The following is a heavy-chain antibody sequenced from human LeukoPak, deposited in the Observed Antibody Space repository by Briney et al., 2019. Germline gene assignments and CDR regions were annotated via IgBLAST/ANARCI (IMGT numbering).Heavy chain of an antibody. J-gene: IGHJ3*02. CDR3: ARDGSWLRLGNAFDI. Sequence: PGGSLRLSCAASGFTFSSYSMNWVRQAPGKGLEWVSSISSSSYIYYADSAKGRFTISRDNAKNSLYLQMNSLRAEDTAVYYCARDGSWLRLGNAFDIWGQGTMVTVSS. D-gene: IGHD5-12*01. CDR2: ISSSSYI. V-gene: IGHV3-21*01. CDR1: GFTFSSYS.